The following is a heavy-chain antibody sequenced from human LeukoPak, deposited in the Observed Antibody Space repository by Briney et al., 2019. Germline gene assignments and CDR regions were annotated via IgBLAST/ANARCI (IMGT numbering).Heavy chain of an antibody. J-gene: IGHJ4*02. CDR2: IYDSGST. CDR3: ARHYLGGNYPDYFNH. D-gene: IGHD1-26*01. V-gene: IGHV4-39*01. Sequence: SETLSLTCTVSGGSIRSSYYYWGWIRQPPGKGLEWIGSIYDSGSTYYNPSLKSRVTISIDTSKNQFSLNLNPVTAADTALYSRARHYLGGNYPDYFNHWGQGTLVTVSS. CDR1: GGSIRSSYYY.